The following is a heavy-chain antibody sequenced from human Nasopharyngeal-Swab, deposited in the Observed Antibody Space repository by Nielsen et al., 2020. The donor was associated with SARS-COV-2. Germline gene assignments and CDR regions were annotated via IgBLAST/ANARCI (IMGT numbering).Heavy chain of an antibody. Sequence: ESLKISCAASGFTFSNAWMSWIRQPPGKGLEWIGEINHSGNTKYNPSLKSRVTLSVDTSKNQFSLTLSSVTAADTAVYYCARGGSTPMIISYWGQGTLVTVSS. V-gene: IGHV4-34*01. D-gene: IGHD5-18*01. J-gene: IGHJ4*02. CDR2: INHSGNT. CDR3: ARGGSTPMIISY. CDR1: GFTFSNAW.